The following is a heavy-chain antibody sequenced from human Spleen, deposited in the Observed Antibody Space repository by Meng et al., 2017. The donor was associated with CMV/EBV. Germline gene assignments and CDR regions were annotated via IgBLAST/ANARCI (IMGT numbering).Heavy chain of an antibody. CDR1: GGSFSGYY. V-gene: IGHV4-34*01. J-gene: IGHJ5*02. CDR2: INHSGST. CDR3: ASRQISSGGSA. D-gene: IGHD2-15*01. Sequence: QVQVPGSGAGLLKPSGPLSLPCAFYGGSFSGYYWSWIRQPPGKGLEWIGEINHSGSTNYNPSLKSRVTISVDTSKNQFSLKLSSVTAADTAVYYCASRQISSGGSAWGQGTLVTVSS.